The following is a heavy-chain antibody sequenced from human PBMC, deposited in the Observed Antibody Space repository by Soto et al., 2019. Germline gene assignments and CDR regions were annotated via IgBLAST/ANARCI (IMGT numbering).Heavy chain of an antibody. CDR1: GGTFSSYT. CDR2: IIPILGIA. J-gene: IGHJ4*02. CDR3: ARDVGSSEVDY. Sequence: QVQLVQSGAEVKKPGSSVKVSCKASGGTFSSYTISWVRQAPGQGLEWMGRIIPILGIASYAQKFQGRVTFTEXKSTSTAYMELSSLRSEDTAVYYCARDVGSSEVDYWGQGTLVTVSS. D-gene: IGHD2-2*01. V-gene: IGHV1-69*08.